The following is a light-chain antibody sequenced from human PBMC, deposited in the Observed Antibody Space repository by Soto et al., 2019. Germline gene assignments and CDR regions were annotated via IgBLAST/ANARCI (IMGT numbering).Light chain of an antibody. CDR3: QHYNSYSEA. CDR2: KAS. CDR1: QSISSS. V-gene: IGKV1-5*03. Sequence: DIQMTQSPSTLSASVGDIVAITCRASQSISSSLAWYQQKPGKAPKLLIYKASTLKSGVPSRFSGSGSGTEFTLTISSLQPDDFATYYCQHYNSYSEAVGRGTK. J-gene: IGKJ1*01.